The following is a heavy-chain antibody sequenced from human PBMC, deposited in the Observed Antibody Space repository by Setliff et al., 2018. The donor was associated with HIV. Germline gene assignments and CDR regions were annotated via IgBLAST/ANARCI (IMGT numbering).Heavy chain of an antibody. CDR2: IYQSGNT. CDR1: GYSISSGFY. CDR3: AAATTLLSPRA. J-gene: IGHJ5*02. Sequence: SETLSLTCAVSGYSISSGFYWSWMRQPPGKGLEWIGSIYQSGNTNYNPSLESRLTISVDTAKNQFCLKLSSVTAADTAVYYCAAATTLLSPRAWGQGTPVTVSS. D-gene: IGHD2-15*01. V-gene: IGHV4-38-2*01.